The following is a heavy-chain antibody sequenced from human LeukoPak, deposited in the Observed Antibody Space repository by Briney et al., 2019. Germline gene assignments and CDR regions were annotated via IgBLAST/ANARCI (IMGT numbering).Heavy chain of an antibody. CDR3: AKSWYDSNGHHGVFDY. Sequence: GGSLRLSCAAPGFTFSSYAMSWVRQAPGKGLEWVSAISGSGGSTYYADSVKGRFTISRDNSKNTLYLQMNSLRAEDTAVYYCAKSWYDSNGHHGVFDYWGQGTLVTVSS. CDR2: ISGSGGST. D-gene: IGHD3-22*01. CDR1: GFTFSSYA. J-gene: IGHJ4*02. V-gene: IGHV3-23*01.